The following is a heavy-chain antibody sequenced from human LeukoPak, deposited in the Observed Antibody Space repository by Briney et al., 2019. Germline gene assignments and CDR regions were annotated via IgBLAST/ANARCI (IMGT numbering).Heavy chain of an antibody. D-gene: IGHD6-19*01. Sequence: PWGSLRLSCAAPGFSFSDVWMSWVRQAPGKGLEWVGHIINKIDGETADYAAPVKRRFTISTDDSKNTLYLQMNSLKTEDTAVYYCSTYSSGWSFDHWGQGTPVTVSS. J-gene: IGHJ4*02. CDR3: STYSSGWSFDH. V-gene: IGHV3-15*01. CDR1: GFSFSDVW. CDR2: IINKIDGETA.